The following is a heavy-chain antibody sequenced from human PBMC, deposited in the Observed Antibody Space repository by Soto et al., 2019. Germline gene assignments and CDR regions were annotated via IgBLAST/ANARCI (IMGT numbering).Heavy chain of an antibody. V-gene: IGHV3-30-3*01. D-gene: IGHD3-3*01. Sequence: GGSLRLSCAASGFTFSSYAMHWVRQAPGKGLEWVAVISYDGSNKYYADSVKGRFTISRDNSKNTLYLQMNSLRAEDTAVYYCARDRYFLAWLLWAAYGMDVWGQGTTVTVSS. CDR3: ARDRYFLAWLLWAAYGMDV. CDR1: GFTFSSYA. J-gene: IGHJ6*02. CDR2: ISYDGSNK.